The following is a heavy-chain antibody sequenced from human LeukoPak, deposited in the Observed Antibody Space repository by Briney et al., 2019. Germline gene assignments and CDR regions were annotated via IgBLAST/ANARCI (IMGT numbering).Heavy chain of an antibody. D-gene: IGHD3-22*01. CDR3: TGGGYLPRY. Sequence: ASVKVSGKASGYTVTSYDINWGGQATGQGREWMGWMNPNSGNTGYAQKFQGRVTITSNTSISTTYMDWNRLGSEDTAVYCCTGGGYLPRYWGQGPLVIVSS. CDR2: MNPNSGNT. V-gene: IGHV1-8*03. CDR1: GYTVTSYD. J-gene: IGHJ1*01.